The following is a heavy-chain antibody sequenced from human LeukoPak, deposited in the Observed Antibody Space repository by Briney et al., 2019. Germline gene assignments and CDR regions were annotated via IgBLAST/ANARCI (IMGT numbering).Heavy chain of an antibody. CDR1: GYIFTGYY. CDR2: IDPNSGGT. Sequence: ASVKVSCKASGYIFTGYYMHWVRQAPGQGLEWMGWIDPNSGGTNYAQKFQGRVTMTRDTSISTAYMELSRLRSDDTAVYYCALIVVVPAAEFWFDPWGQGTLVTVSS. CDR3: ALIVVVPAAEFWFDP. V-gene: IGHV1-2*02. D-gene: IGHD2-2*01. J-gene: IGHJ5*02.